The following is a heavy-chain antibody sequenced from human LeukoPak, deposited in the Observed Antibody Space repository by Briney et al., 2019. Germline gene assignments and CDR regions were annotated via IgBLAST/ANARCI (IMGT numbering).Heavy chain of an antibody. CDR1: GFTFSSYA. D-gene: IGHD2-21*02. Sequence: PGRSLRLSCAASGFTFSSYAMHWVRQAPGKGLEWVAVISYDGSNKYYADSVKGRFTISRDNSKNTLYLQMNSLRAEDTAVYYCARERGRDPYYFDYWGQGTLVTVSS. J-gene: IGHJ4*02. CDR3: ARERGRDPYYFDY. V-gene: IGHV3-30-3*01. CDR2: ISYDGSNK.